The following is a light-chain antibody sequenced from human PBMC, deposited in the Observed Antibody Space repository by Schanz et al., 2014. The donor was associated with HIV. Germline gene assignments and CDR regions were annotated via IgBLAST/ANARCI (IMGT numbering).Light chain of an antibody. Sequence: VVMTQSPLSLSVTLGQPASISCRSSQSLVYSGGFSFLHWFHQRPGQSPRRLIYKVSNRDPGVPDRFSGSGSGTDFTLKITRVEADDVGVYYCMQGTHWPLTFGQGTALEIK. J-gene: IGKJ2*01. CDR2: KVS. V-gene: IGKV2-30*01. CDR3: MQGTHWPLT. CDR1: QSLVYSGGFSF.